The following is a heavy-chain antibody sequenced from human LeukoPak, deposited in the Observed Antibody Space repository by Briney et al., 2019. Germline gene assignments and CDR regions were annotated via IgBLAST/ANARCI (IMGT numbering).Heavy chain of an antibody. V-gene: IGHV4-34*01. CDR1: GGSFSGYY. CDR3: ASVEMATTYFDY. J-gene: IGHJ4*02. D-gene: IGHD5-12*01. Sequence: SETLSLTCAVYGGSFSGYYWSWIRQPPGKGLEWIGEINHSGSTNYNPSLKSRVTMSVDTSKTQFSLKLSSVTAAGTGVYYCASVEMATTYFDYWGQGTLVTVSS. CDR2: INHSGST.